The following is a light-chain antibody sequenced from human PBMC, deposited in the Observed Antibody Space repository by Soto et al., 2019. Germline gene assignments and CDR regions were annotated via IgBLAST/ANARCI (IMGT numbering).Light chain of an antibody. CDR1: QSVSSSY. Sequence: EIVLTQSPGTLSLSPGERATLSCRASQSVSSSYLAWSQQKPVQAPSLLIYGASSRATGIPDRFSGSGSGTDFTLTISRLEPEHFAVYYCQQYGSSPYTFGQGTKLEIK. V-gene: IGKV3-20*01. J-gene: IGKJ2*01. CDR3: QQYGSSPYT. CDR2: GAS.